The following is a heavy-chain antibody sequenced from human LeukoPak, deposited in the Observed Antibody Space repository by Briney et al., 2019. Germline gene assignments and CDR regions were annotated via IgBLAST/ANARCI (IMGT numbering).Heavy chain of an antibody. D-gene: IGHD3-22*01. J-gene: IGHJ4*02. CDR1: GFTFSSYW. V-gene: IGHV3-7*01. Sequence: PGGSLRLSCAASGFTFSSYWMTWARQAPGKGLEWVANIKQDGSEKYYVDSVKGRFTISRDNAKNSLYLQMSSLRAEDTAVYYCARDGRAGSGYYRKDDYWGQGTLVTVSS. CDR3: ARDGRAGSGYYRKDDY. CDR2: IKQDGSEK.